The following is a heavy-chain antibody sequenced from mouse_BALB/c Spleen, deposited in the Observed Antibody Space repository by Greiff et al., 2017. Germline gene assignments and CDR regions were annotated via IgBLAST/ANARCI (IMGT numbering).Heavy chain of an antibody. CDR3: ARDDYYGSSYGWFAY. D-gene: IGHD1-1*01. J-gene: IGHJ3*01. CDR1: GFTFSSYA. CDR2: ISSGGSYT. Sequence: EVQLVESGGGLVKPGGSLKLSCAASGFTFSSYAMSWVRQSPEKRLEWVAEISSGGSYTYYPDTVTGRFTISRDNTKNTLYLEMSSLRSEDTAMYDCARDDYYGSSYGWFAYWGQGTLVTVSA. V-gene: IGHV5-9-4*01.